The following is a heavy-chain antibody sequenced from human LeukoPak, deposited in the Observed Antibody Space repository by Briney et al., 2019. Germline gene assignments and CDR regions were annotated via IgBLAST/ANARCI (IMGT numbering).Heavy chain of an antibody. CDR1: GDSITSAEYS. D-gene: IGHD3-10*01. CDR3: ARDRLIWFGEFNY. CDR2: VSTSGKT. Sequence: SQTLSLTCTVSGDSITSAEYSWNWIRQPPGKGLEWIGRVSTSGKTFYNPSLNSRVTISLDTSKKQFSLKLSTVTAADTAVYYCARDRLIWFGEFNYWGLGTLVTVSS. J-gene: IGHJ4*02. V-gene: IGHV4-61*02.